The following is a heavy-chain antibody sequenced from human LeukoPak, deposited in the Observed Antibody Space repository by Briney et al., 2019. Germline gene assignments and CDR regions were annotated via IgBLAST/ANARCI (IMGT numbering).Heavy chain of an antibody. CDR1: GFTFSSYG. CDR2: ISYDGSNK. Sequence: GGSLRLSCAASGFTFSSYGMHWVRQAPGKGLEWVAVISYDGSNKYYADSVKGRFTISRDNSKNTLYLQMNSLRAEDTAVYYCAKDTGVGVRGVIIDYWGQGTLVTVSS. V-gene: IGHV3-30*18. D-gene: IGHD3-10*01. J-gene: IGHJ4*02. CDR3: AKDTGVGVRGVIIDY.